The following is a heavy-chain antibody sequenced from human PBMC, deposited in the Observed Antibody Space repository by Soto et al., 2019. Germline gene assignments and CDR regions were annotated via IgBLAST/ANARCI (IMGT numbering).Heavy chain of an antibody. CDR3: AKVHPTWGYCSGGSCYSRWSDP. CDR2: ISGSGGST. V-gene: IGHV3-23*01. CDR1: VFTFSSYA. J-gene: IGHJ5*02. Sequence: GGSLRLSCTASVFTFSSYAMSWVRHAPGKWLEWVSAISGSGGSTYYADSVKGRFTISRDNSKNTLYLQMNSMRAEDTAVYYFAKVHPTWGYCSGGSCYSRWSDPWGQGTLVTVFS. D-gene: IGHD2-15*01.